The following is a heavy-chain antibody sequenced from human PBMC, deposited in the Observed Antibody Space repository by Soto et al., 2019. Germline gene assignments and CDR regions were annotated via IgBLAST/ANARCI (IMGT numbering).Heavy chain of an antibody. CDR1: GFTFGNYA. CDR2: VSGNGAVT. J-gene: IGHJ4*02. V-gene: IGHV3-23*01. Sequence: EVQLLDSGGGLAQPGGSLRLSCAASGFTFGNYAMNWVRQAPGKGLEWVSTVSGNGAVTYYADSVKGRFTISRGNSRSTLYLQMNNLRAEDTAIYFCAKVPASLKTFDYWGQGTLVTVSS. D-gene: IGHD2-2*01. CDR3: AKVPASLKTFDY.